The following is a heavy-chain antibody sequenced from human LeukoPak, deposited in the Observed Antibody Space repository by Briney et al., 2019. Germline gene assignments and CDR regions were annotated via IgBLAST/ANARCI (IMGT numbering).Heavy chain of an antibody. D-gene: IGHD1-26*01. CDR3: ARGTTRLAYYYMDV. Sequence: PGGSLRLSCAASGFTFSSYGMHWVRQAPGKGLEWVAFIRYDGSNKYFADSVKGRFTISRDNSKDTVYVLMNSLRPEDTAVYYCARGTTRLAYYYMDVWGKGTTVTISS. CDR1: GFTFSSYG. V-gene: IGHV3-30*02. CDR2: IRYDGSNK. J-gene: IGHJ6*03.